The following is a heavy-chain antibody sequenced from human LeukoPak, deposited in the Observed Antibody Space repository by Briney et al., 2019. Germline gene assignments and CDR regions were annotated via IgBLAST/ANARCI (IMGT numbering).Heavy chain of an antibody. CDR1: GFTVSSNS. J-gene: IGHJ4*02. CDR3: AKDHANTPVVTN. CDR2: IYSDNT. Sequence: GGSLRLSCTVSGFTVSSNSMSWVRQAPGKGLEWVSFIYSDNTHYSDSVKGRFTISRDNSKNTLYLQMNNLRVDDTAIYYCAKDHANTPVVTNWGQGILVYVSS. D-gene: IGHD2-21*02. V-gene: IGHV3-53*01.